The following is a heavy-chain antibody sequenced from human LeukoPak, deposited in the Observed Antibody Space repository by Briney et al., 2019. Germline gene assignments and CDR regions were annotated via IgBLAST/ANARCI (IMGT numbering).Heavy chain of an antibody. CDR1: GFTVSSNY. J-gene: IGHJ3*02. V-gene: IGHV3-66*02. D-gene: IGHD3-3*01. CDR3: ARDGDDPWSGRHAFDI. Sequence: GGSLRLSCAASGFTVSSNYMSWVRQAPGKGLERVSVIYSGGSTYYADYVKGRFTISRDNYKNTLYLQMNSLRAEDTAVYYCARDGDDPWSGRHAFDIWGQGTMVTVSS. CDR2: IYSGGST.